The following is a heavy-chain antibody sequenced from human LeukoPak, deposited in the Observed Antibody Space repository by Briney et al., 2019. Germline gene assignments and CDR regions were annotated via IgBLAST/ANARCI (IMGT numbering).Heavy chain of an antibody. CDR3: ARWRLYYYDSSGYYFDY. V-gene: IGHV4-39*07. CDR1: GGSISSSSYY. J-gene: IGHJ4*02. Sequence: SETLSLTCTVSGGSISSSSYYWGWIRQPPGKGLEWIGSIYYSGSTYYNPSLKSRATISVDTSKNQFSLKLSSVTAADTAVYYCARWRLYYYDSSGYYFDYWGQGTLVTVSS. D-gene: IGHD3-22*01. CDR2: IYYSGST.